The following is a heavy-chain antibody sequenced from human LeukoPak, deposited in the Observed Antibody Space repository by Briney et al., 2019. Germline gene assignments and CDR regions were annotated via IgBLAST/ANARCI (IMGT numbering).Heavy chain of an antibody. J-gene: IGHJ4*02. CDR3: ARGRDGYNYDY. D-gene: IGHD5-24*01. Sequence: ASVKVSCKASGYTFTDYYIHWVRQAPGQGLEFMGWINPKSGDTNYAPKFQGRVTMTRDTSISTAYMELSSLRSEDTAVYYCARGRDGYNYDYWGQGTLVTVSS. V-gene: IGHV1-2*02. CDR1: GYTFTDYY. CDR2: INPKSGDT.